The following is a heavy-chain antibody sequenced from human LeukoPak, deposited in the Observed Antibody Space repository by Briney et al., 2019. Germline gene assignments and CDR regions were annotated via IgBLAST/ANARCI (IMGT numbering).Heavy chain of an antibody. CDR1: GFTFSSYA. D-gene: IGHD2-2*01. Sequence: PGGSLRLSCAASGFTFSSYAMSWVRQAPGKGLEWVSDISGSGGSTYYADSVKGRFTISRDNSKNTLYLQMNSLRAEDTAVYYCAKDEGYCSSTSCLDFDYWGQGTLVTVSS. J-gene: IGHJ4*02. CDR3: AKDEGYCSSTSCLDFDY. CDR2: ISGSGGST. V-gene: IGHV3-23*01.